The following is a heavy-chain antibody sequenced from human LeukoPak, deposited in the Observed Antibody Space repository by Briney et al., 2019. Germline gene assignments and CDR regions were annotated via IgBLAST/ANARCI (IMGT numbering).Heavy chain of an antibody. J-gene: IGHJ4*02. V-gene: IGHV3-21*01. CDR3: ASRVERATIDY. D-gene: IGHD5-24*01. CDR2: ISSSSSYI. Sequence: GGSLRLSCAASGFTFTSYSMNWGRQAPGHGLEGVSSISSSSSYIYYADSVKGRFTISRDNAKNSLYLQMNSLRAEDTAVYFCASRVERATIDYWGQGALVTVSS. CDR1: GFTFTSYS.